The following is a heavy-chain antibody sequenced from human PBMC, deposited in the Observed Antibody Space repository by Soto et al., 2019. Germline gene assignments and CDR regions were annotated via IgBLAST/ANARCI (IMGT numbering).Heavy chain of an antibody. Sequence: AGGSLRLSCAASGFTFSDYYMTWIRQAPGKGLEWVSFISTTGSYTNYADSVKGRFTISRDNTKNSLFLQMNSLRAEDTAVYHCARAADFWSAAFDYWGQGALVTVSS. J-gene: IGHJ4*02. V-gene: IGHV3-11*06. CDR1: GFTFSDYY. D-gene: IGHD3-3*01. CDR3: ARAADFWSAAFDY. CDR2: ISTTGSYT.